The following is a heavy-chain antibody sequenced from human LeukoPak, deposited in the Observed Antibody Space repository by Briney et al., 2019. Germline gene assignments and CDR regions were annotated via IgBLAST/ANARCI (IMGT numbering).Heavy chain of an antibody. D-gene: IGHD3-22*01. CDR1: GFTFDDYA. V-gene: IGHV3-9*03. CDR3: AKGHTYYYDSSGYSRDAFDI. J-gene: IGHJ3*02. Sequence: GGSLRLSCAASGFTFDDYAMHWVRQAPEKGLEWVSGISWNSGSIGYADSVKGRFTISRDNAKNSLYLQMNSLRAEDMALYYCAKGHTYYYDSSGYSRDAFDIWGQGTMVTVSP. CDR2: ISWNSGSI.